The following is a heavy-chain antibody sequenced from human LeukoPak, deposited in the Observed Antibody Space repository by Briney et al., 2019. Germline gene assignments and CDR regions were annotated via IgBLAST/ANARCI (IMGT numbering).Heavy chain of an antibody. D-gene: IGHD2-2*01. CDR1: GFTFSSYA. CDR2: ISYDGSNK. J-gene: IGHJ4*02. Sequence: GGSLRLSCAASGFTFSSYAMHWVRQAPGKGLEWVAVISYDGSNKYYADSVKGRFTISRDNSKNTLYLQMNSLRAEDTAVYYCARETNILGYCSSTSCYSGIDYWGQGTLVTVSS. CDR3: ARETNILGYCSSTSCYSGIDY. V-gene: IGHV3-30-3*01.